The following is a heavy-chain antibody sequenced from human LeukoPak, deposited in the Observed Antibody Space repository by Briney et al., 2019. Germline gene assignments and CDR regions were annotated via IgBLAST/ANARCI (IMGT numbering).Heavy chain of an antibody. D-gene: IGHD2-2*02. J-gene: IGHJ4*02. Sequence: PGGSLRLSCAASGFTFSSYWMHWVRQAPGKGLVWGSRINSDGSSTSYADSVKGRFTISRDKAKNTLYLQMNSLRAEDTAVYYCARYCSSTSCYRTFDYWGQGTLVTVSS. CDR1: GFTFSSYW. CDR3: ARYCSSTSCYRTFDY. CDR2: INSDGSST. V-gene: IGHV3-74*01.